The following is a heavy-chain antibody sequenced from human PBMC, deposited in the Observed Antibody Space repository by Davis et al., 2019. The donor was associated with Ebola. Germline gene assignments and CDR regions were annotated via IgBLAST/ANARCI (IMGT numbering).Heavy chain of an antibody. D-gene: IGHD4-11*01. CDR1: GYTFTSYG. J-gene: IGHJ6*02. CDR3: ATSTTVKGRVYYYYGMDV. Sequence: AASVKVSCKASGYTFTSYGISWVRQAPGQGLEWMGWISAYNGITNYAQKLQGRVTMTTDTSTSTAYMELRSLRSEDTAVYYCATSTTVKGRVYYYYGMDVWGQGTTVTVSS. V-gene: IGHV1-18*01. CDR2: ISAYNGIT.